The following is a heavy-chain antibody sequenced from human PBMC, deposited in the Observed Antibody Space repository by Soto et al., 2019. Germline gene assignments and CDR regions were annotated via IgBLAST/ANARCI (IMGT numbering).Heavy chain of an antibody. D-gene: IGHD3-3*02. CDR1: GLTFGAYA. J-gene: IGHJ2*01. CDR3: AKGGHFSHFDL. Sequence: EKQLLDSGGNLVQPGGSLRLSCVASGLTFGAYAMTWIRQAPGKGLEWVSTISGNGDDPFYADSVRGRFTISRDNSNNIHYLQMNSLRVDATAVYYCAKGGHFSHFDLWGRGTLVTVSS. CDR2: ISGNGDDP. V-gene: IGHV3-23*01.